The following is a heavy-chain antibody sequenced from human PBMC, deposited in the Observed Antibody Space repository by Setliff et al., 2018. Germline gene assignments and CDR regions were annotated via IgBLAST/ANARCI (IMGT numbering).Heavy chain of an antibody. Sequence: PGGSLRLSCEASGFTFSSYWMSWVRQAPGKGLEWVANINQDGSEKYYVDSVRGRFTISRDNAKNSLYLQMNSLRADDAAVYFCARDSSGSYYNVYYYYYYYMDVWGKGATVTVSS. J-gene: IGHJ6*03. CDR3: ARDSSGSYYNVYYYYYYYMDV. CDR2: INQDGSEK. V-gene: IGHV3-7*01. D-gene: IGHD3-10*01. CDR1: GFTFSSYW.